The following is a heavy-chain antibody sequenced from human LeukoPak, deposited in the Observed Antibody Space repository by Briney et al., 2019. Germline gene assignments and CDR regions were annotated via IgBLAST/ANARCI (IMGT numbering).Heavy chain of an antibody. CDR1: GGSISSSSYY. Sequence: SETLSLTCTVSGGSISSSSYYWGWIRQPPGKGLEWIGSIYYSGSTYYNPSLKSRVTISVDTSKNQFSLKLSSVTAADTAVYYCARVITMVRGVMGLLDYWGQGTLVTVSS. D-gene: IGHD3-10*01. J-gene: IGHJ4*02. V-gene: IGHV4-39*07. CDR3: ARVITMVRGVMGLLDY. CDR2: IYYSGST.